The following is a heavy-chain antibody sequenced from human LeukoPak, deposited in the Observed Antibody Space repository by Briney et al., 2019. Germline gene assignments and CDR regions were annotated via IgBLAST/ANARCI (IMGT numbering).Heavy chain of an antibody. V-gene: IGHV3-64*01. CDR3: ARVAVYSSGAIDY. CDR1: GFTFSSYA. J-gene: IGHJ4*02. CDR2: ISSNGDKI. Sequence: SGGSLRVSCAASGFTFSSYAMYWVRQAPGKGLEYVSTISSNGDKIYYANSVKGRFTISRDNSKNTLYLQMGSLRAEDMAVYYCARVAVYSSGAIDYWGQGTLVTVSS. D-gene: IGHD6-19*01.